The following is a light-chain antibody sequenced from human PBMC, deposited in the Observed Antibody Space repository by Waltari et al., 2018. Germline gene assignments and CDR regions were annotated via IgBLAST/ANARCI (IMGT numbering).Light chain of an antibody. V-gene: IGKV3-20*01. CDR1: QSVSRA. CDR3: QHYVSLPVT. J-gene: IGKJ1*01. Sequence: IVLTHSPATLSSSPWERATLPCRASQSVSRALAWYKQNPGQAPRLLIYGASNRATGIPDRFSGSGSGTDFSLIISRLEPEDFAVYYCQHYVSLPVTFGQGTKVEIK. CDR2: GAS.